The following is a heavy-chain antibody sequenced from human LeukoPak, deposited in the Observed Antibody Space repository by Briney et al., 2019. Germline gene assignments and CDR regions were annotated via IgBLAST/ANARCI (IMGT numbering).Heavy chain of an antibody. D-gene: IGHD3-9*01. CDR3: ARVYYDILTGYYIDY. Sequence: ASVKVSCKASGGTFSSYAISWVRQAPGQGLEWMGWISAYNGNTNYAQKLQGRVTMTTDTSTSTAYMELRSLRSDDTAVYYCARVYYDILTGYYIDYWGQGTLVTVSS. CDR2: ISAYNGNT. J-gene: IGHJ4*02. V-gene: IGHV1-18*01. CDR1: GGTFSSYA.